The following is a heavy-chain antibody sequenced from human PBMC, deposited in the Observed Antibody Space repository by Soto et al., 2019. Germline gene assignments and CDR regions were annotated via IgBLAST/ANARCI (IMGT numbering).Heavy chain of an antibody. CDR1: GFTFSSYG. J-gene: IGHJ3*02. CDR2: IWYDGSNK. Sequence: GGSLRLSCAASGFTFSSYGMHWVRQAPGKGLEWVAVIWYDGSNKYYADSVKGRFTISRDNSKNTLYLQMNSLRAEDTAVYYCARAMEYSYGYSTGLNAFDIWGQGTMVTVSS. CDR3: ARAMEYSYGYSTGLNAFDI. D-gene: IGHD5-18*01. V-gene: IGHV3-33*01.